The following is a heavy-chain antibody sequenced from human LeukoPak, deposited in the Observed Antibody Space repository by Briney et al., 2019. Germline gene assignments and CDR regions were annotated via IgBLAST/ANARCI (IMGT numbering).Heavy chain of an antibody. D-gene: IGHD3-22*01. Sequence: SVKVSCKASGGTFSSYAISWVPQAPGQGLEWIGRIIPIFGTANYAQKFQGRVTITTDESTSTAYMELSSLRSEDTAVYYCAAAGTYYYDSSGYRDYWGQGTLVTVSS. CDR1: GGTFSSYA. CDR3: AAAGTYYYDSSGYRDY. J-gene: IGHJ4*02. CDR2: IIPIFGTA. V-gene: IGHV1-69*05.